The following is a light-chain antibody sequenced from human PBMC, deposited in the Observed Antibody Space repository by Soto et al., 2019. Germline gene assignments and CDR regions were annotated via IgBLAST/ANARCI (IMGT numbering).Light chain of an antibody. CDR3: QQYNNWPPT. CDR1: QSVSSN. CDR2: GAS. Sequence: EIVMTQSPATLSVSPGERATLSCRASQSVSSNLDWYQQKPGQAPRLLIYGASTRATVIPARFSGSGSGTEFTLTISRLQSEDFAVYYCQQYNNWPPTFGQGTKVEIK. J-gene: IGKJ1*01. V-gene: IGKV3-15*01.